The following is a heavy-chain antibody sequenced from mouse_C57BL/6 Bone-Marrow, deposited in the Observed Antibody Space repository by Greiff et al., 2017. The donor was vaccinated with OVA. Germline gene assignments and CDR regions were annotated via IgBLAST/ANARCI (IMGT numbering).Heavy chain of an antibody. CDR1: GYTFTSYW. D-gene: IGHD1-1*01. J-gene: IGHJ4*01. CDR2: IYPGNSDT. Sequence: EVQLVESGTVLARPGASVKMSCKTSGYTFTSYWMHWVKQRPGQGLEWIGAIYPGNSDTSYNQKFKGKAKLTAVTSASTAYMELSSLTNEDSAVYYCTVTTVVDPYYAMDYWGQGTSVTVSS. CDR3: TVTTVVDPYYAMDY. V-gene: IGHV1-5*01.